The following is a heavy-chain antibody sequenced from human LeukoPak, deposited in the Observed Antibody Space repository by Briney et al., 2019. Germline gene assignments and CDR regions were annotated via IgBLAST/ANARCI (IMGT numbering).Heavy chain of an antibody. J-gene: IGHJ4*02. V-gene: IGHV3-30*02. CDR1: GFTFSSYG. Sequence: GGSLRLSCAASGFTFSSYGMHWVRQAPGKGLEGGAFIRYDGSNKYYADSVKGRFTISRDNSKNTLYLQMNSLRAEDTAVYYCAKDPSFRPGYFDYWGQGTLVTVSS. CDR2: IRYDGSNK. CDR3: AKDPSFRPGYFDY.